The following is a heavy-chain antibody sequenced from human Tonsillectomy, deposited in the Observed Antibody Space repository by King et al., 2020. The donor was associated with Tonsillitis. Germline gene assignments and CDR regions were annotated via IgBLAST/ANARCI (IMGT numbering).Heavy chain of an antibody. J-gene: IGHJ6*02. CDR1: GFTFSSYD. CDR3: PRDQNGDYGMDV. CDR2: IGTAGDT. D-gene: IGHD4-17*01. V-gene: IGHV3-13*01. Sequence: VQLVESGGGLVQPGGSLRLSCAASGFTFSSYDMHWVRQATGKGLEWVSAIGTAGDTYYPGSVKGRFTISRENAKNSLYLQMNSLRAGDTAVYYCPRDQNGDYGMDVWGQGTTVTVSS.